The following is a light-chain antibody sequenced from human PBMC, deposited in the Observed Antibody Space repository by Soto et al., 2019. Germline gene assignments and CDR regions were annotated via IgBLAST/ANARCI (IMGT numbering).Light chain of an antibody. CDR1: QSVSSN. J-gene: IGKJ2*01. CDR2: GAS. CDR3: QQSYSTPYT. V-gene: IGKV3-15*01. Sequence: EIVMPQSPATLSVSPGERATLSCRASQSVSSNLAWYQQKPGQAPRLLIYGASSLQSGVPSSFSGSGSGTDFTLTISSLQPEDFATYYCQQSYSTPYTFGQGTKLEIK.